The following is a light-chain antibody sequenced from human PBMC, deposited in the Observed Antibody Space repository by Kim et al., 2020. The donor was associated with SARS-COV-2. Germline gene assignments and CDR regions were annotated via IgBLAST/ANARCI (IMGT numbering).Light chain of an antibody. Sequence: ASVGDTVTITCRASQGIANSLAWFQQKPGKAPKSLICAASTLQSGVPSRFSGTGSRTYFTLTITSLQPEDSATYYCQQYNTYTWTFGQGTKVDIK. CDR3: QQYNTYTWT. J-gene: IGKJ1*01. V-gene: IGKV1-16*01. CDR2: AAS. CDR1: QGIANS.